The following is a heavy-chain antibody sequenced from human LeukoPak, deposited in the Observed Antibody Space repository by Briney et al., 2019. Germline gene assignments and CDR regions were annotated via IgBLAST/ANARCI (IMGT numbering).Heavy chain of an antibody. V-gene: IGHV3-48*01. CDR1: GFTFSDYY. Sequence: GGSLRLSCAASGFTFSDYYMNWVRQAPGKGLEWVSYIRSSSTTIYYADSVKGRFTISRDNAKNSLYLQMNSLRAEDTAVYYCARAKRNGFDIWGQGTMVTVSS. J-gene: IGHJ3*02. CDR3: ARAKRNGFDI. CDR2: IRSSSTTI.